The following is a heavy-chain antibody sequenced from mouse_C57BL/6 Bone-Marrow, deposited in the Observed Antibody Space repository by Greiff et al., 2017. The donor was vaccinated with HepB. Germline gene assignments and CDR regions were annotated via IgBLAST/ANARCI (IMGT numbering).Heavy chain of an antibody. V-gene: IGHV1-52*01. CDR2: IDPSDSET. CDR1: GYTFTSYW. J-gene: IGHJ1*03. CDR3: ARGGLRWYFDV. D-gene: IGHD3-1*01. Sequence: VQLQQPGAELVRPGSSVKLSCKASGYTFTSYWMHWVKQRPIQGLEWIGNIDPSDSETHYNQKFKDKATLTVDKSSSTAYMQLSSLTSEDSAVYYCARGGLRWYFDVWGTGTTVTVSS.